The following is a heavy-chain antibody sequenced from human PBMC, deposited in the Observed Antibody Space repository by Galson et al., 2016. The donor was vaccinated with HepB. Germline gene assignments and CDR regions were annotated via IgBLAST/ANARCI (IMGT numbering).Heavy chain of an antibody. V-gene: IGHV3-23*01. CDR2: ISGSGAST. CDR3: ARGRTTSCNSAFDI. CDR1: GFTFSSYD. D-gene: IGHD2-2*02. Sequence: SLRLSCAASGFTFSSYDMSWVRQAPGKGLEWVSVISGSGASTYSADSVKGRFTISRDNSKNTLYLQVNSLRVEDTAIYYCARGRTTSCNSAFDIWGQGTMVTVSS. J-gene: IGHJ3*02.